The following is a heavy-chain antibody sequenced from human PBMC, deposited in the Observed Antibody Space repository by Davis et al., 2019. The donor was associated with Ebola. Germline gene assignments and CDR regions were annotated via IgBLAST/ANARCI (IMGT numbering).Heavy chain of an antibody. CDR2: ISGSGGST. Sequence: GESLKISCAASGFTFSSYAMSWVRQAPGKGLEWVSAISGSGGSTYYADSVKGRFTISRDNSKNTLYLQMNSLRAEDTAVYYCAKDSPPYYDFWSGYFDPWGQGTLVTVSS. CDR3: AKDSPPYYDFWSGYFDP. J-gene: IGHJ5*02. CDR1: GFTFSSYA. V-gene: IGHV3-23*01. D-gene: IGHD3-3*01.